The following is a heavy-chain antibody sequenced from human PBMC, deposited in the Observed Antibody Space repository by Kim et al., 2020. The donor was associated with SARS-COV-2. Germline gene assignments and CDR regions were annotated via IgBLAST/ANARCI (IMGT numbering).Heavy chain of an antibody. CDR3: ARSYSSGWYYFDY. CDR1: GGSISSSSYY. J-gene: IGHJ4*02. V-gene: IGHV4-39*07. CDR2: IYYSGST. D-gene: IGHD6-19*01. Sequence: SETLSLTCTVSGGSISSSSYYWGWIRQPPGKGLEWIGSIYYSGSTYYNPSLKSRVTISVDTSKNQFSLKLSSVTAADTAVYYCARSYSSGWYYFDYWGQGTLVTVSS.